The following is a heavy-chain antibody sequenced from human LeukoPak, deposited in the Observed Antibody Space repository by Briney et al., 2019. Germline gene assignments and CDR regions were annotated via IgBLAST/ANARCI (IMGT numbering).Heavy chain of an antibody. CDR3: ARGGYSYGEEGFFDY. CDR1: GFTFSSYA. CDR2: ISYDGSNK. Sequence: PGGSLRLSCAASGFTFSSYAMHWVRQAPGKGLEWGAVISYDGSNKYYADSVKGRFTISRDNSKNTLYLQMNSLRAEDTAVYYCARGGYSYGEEGFFDYWGQGTLVTVSS. V-gene: IGHV3-30*04. J-gene: IGHJ4*02. D-gene: IGHD5-18*01.